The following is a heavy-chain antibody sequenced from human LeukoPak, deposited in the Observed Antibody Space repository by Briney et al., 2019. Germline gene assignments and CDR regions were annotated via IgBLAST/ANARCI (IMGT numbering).Heavy chain of an antibody. V-gene: IGHV3-23*01. J-gene: IGHJ6*02. CDR2: FSGSGGST. Sequence: PGGSLRLSCTASGFTFSSYAMYWVRQAPGKGLEWVSGFSGSGGSTYYAYSVKGRFTISRDNSKNTLYLQMNSLRAEDTAVYYCAKDFSSGWLHYYGTDVWGQGTTVTVSS. CDR1: GFTFSSYA. CDR3: AKDFSSGWLHYYGTDV. D-gene: IGHD6-19*01.